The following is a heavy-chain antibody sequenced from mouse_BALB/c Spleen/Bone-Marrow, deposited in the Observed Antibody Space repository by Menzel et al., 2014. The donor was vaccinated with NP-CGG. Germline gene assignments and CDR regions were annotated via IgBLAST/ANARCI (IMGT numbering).Heavy chain of an antibody. J-gene: IGHJ3*01. CDR2: IDPSDSET. CDR3: ASPSDGNPFAY. Sequence: VKLMESGPQLVRPGASVKISCKASGSSFTSYWMHWVKQRPGQGLEWIGMIDPSDSETRLNQKFKDKATLTVDKSSSTAYMQLSSPTSEDSAVYYCASPSDGNPFAYWGQGTLVTVSA. CDR1: GSSFTSYW. V-gene: IGHV1S126*01. D-gene: IGHD2-1*01.